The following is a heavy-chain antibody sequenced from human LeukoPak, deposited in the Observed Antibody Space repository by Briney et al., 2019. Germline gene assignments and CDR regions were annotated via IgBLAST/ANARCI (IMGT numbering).Heavy chain of an antibody. CDR1: GFTFSAYW. Sequence: EGSLRLSCAASGFTFSAYWMSWVRQAPGKGLEWVAHIKQDGSDKYYVDSVKGRFTISRDNAKNSLYLQMNSLRAEDTAVYYCARKTVVGSYFDYWGQGTPVTVSS. J-gene: IGHJ4*02. D-gene: IGHD4-23*01. CDR2: IKQDGSDK. CDR3: ARKTVVGSYFDY. V-gene: IGHV3-7*03.